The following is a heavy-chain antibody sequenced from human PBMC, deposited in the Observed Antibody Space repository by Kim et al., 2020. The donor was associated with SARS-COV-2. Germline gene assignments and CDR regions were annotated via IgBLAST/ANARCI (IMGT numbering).Heavy chain of an antibody. J-gene: IGHJ4*02. D-gene: IGHD1-26*01. CDR2: ISYSGST. V-gene: IGHV4-59*08. Sequence: SETLSLTCTVSSGSISSYYWSWIRQPPGKGLEWIGYISYSGSTNYNPSLKSRVTISVDTSKNQFSLKLSSVTAADTAVYYCARLVLGATFRFDYWGQGTLVTVSS. CDR3: ARLVLGATFRFDY. CDR1: SGSISSYY.